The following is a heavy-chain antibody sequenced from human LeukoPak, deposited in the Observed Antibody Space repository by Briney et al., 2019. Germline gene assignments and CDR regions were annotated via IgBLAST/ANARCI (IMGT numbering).Heavy chain of an antibody. CDR2: IKLDGSEK. V-gene: IGHV3-7*03. Sequence: GGSLRLSCAASGFTFSSYWMNWVRQAPGKGLEWVANIKLDGSEKNYVDSVKGRFTISRDNTKNSLYLQMNSLRVEDTAVFYCARDQYDTWSRRGNFDSWGQGTLVIVSS. CDR1: GFTFSSYW. CDR3: ARDQYDTWSRRGNFDS. D-gene: IGHD3-3*01. J-gene: IGHJ4*02.